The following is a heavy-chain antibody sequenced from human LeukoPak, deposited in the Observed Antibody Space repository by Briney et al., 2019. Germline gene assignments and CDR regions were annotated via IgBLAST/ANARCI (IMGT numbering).Heavy chain of an antibody. Sequence: KASETLSLTCTVSGVSVSSGSYYWSWIRQPPGKGLEWIGYIYYSGSTNYNPSLKSRVTISVDTSKNQFSLKLSSVTAADTAVYYCASSGSYYTYFDYWGQGTLVTVSS. CDR1: GVSVSSGSYY. J-gene: IGHJ4*02. D-gene: IGHD3-10*01. V-gene: IGHV4-61*01. CDR2: IYYSGST. CDR3: ASSGSYYTYFDY.